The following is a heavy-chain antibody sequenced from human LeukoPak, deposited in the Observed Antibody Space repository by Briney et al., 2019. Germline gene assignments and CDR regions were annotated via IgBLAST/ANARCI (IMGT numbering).Heavy chain of an antibody. D-gene: IGHD1-1*01. CDR3: ARPVPSRLGWFDP. CDR1: GGSISSSSYY. V-gene: IGHV4-39*01. J-gene: IGHJ5*02. Sequence: KALETLSLTCTVSGGSISSSSYYWGWIRQPPGKGLEWIGNIYYSGSTYYSPSLKSRVTISVDTSKNQFSLKLSSVTAADTAVYYCARPVPSRLGWFDPWGQGTLVTVSS. CDR2: IYYSGST.